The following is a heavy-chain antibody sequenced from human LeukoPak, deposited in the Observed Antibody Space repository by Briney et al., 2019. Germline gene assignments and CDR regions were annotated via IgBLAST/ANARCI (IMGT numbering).Heavy chain of an antibody. V-gene: IGHV3-53*05. D-gene: IGHD3-10*01. Sequence: GGSLRLSCTVSGVTVSSNSMSWVRQAPGKGLEWVSFIYSGGNTHYSDSVKGRFTISRDNSKNTLYLQMDSLRTDATAMYYCARDFGITWAQYYFDYWGQGTLVTVSS. CDR3: ARDFGITWAQYYFDY. CDR1: GVTVSSNS. CDR2: IYSGGNT. J-gene: IGHJ4*02.